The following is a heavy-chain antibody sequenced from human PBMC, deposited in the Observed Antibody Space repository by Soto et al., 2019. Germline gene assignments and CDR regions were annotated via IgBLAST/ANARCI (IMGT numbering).Heavy chain of an antibody. CDR2: IHAGNGNT. V-gene: IGHV1-3*05. J-gene: IGHJ4*02. Sequence: QVQLLQSGAEEKKPGASVKVSCKASGYTFTTYAIHWVRQAPGQTLEWMGWIHAGNGNTKYSQNFQGRVTITRDTSASTAYMELSSLRSEDTAVYYCARESGSSGWYHFDYWGQGTLATVSS. CDR3: ARESGSSGWYHFDY. D-gene: IGHD6-19*01. CDR1: GYTFTTYA.